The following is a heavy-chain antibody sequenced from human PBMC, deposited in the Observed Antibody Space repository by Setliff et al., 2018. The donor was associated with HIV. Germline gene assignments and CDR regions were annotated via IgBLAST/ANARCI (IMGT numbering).Heavy chain of an antibody. V-gene: IGHV4-4*09. J-gene: IGHJ3*02. CDR1: GASISSYY. Sequence: SETLSLTCSVSGASISSYYWSWIRQPPGKGLEWIGYISPTGNTNYNPSLKRRVTISVDTSKNQFSLKLTSVTAADTAVYYCAREVDVVTTSDAFDIWGQGTMVTVSS. CDR2: ISPTGNT. CDR3: AREVDVVTTSDAFDI. D-gene: IGHD2-21*02.